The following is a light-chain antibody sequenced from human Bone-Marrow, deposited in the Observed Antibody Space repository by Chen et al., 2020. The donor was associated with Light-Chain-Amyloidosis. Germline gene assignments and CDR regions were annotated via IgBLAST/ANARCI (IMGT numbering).Light chain of an antibody. J-gene: IGLJ3*02. CDR3: QVWDRSSDRPL. V-gene: IGLV3-21*02. CDR2: DDS. CDR1: NIGSTS. Sequence: SYVLTQPSSVSVAPGQTATIACGGNNIGSTSVHWYQQTPGQAPLLVVYDDSDRPSGSPERLSGSNSGNTATLTISRVEAGDEADDYCQVWDRSSDRPLFGGGTKLTVL.